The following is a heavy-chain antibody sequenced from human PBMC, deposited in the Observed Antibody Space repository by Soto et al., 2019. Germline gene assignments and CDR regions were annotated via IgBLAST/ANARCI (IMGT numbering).Heavy chain of an antibody. CDR3: ATGAPVSGGLLDY. V-gene: IGHV3-15*01. CDR2: VKSKTDGGTT. J-gene: IGHJ4*02. CDR1: GFTFSKAW. D-gene: IGHD6-19*01. Sequence: GGSLRLSCAASGFTFSKAWMNWVRQAPGKGLEWVGRVKSKTDGGTTDYAAPVKGRFTISRDDSVNTLYLQINSLKTEDTAMYYFATGAPVSGGLLDYWGRGSLVTVYS.